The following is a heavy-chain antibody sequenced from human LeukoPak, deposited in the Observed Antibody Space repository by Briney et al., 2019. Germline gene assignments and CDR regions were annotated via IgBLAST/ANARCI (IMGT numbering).Heavy chain of an antibody. Sequence: PSETLSLXCAVYGGSFSGYYWSWIRQPPGKGLEWIGEINHSGSTNYNPSLTSRVTISVDASKNQFSLKLSSVTAADTAVYYCARGQAFDIWGQRTMVTVSS. CDR1: GGSFSGYY. CDR3: ARGQAFDI. V-gene: IGHV4-34*01. CDR2: INHSGST. J-gene: IGHJ3*02.